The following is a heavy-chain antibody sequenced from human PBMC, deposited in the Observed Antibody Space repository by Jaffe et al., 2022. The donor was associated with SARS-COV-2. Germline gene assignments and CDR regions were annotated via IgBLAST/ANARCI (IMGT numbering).Heavy chain of an antibody. V-gene: IGHV3-23*01. D-gene: IGHD6-19*01. CDR2: ISASGGST. CDR3: AREGHPVPGNDWFDP. J-gene: IGHJ5*02. CDR1: GFTFSNYA. Sequence: EVQLLESGGGLVHPGGSLRLSCAASGFTFSNYAMTWVRQAPGKGLGWVSLISASGGSTYYADSVKGRFTISRDNSKNTLYLQMNDLRAEDSAIYYCAREGHPVPGNDWFDPWGQGTLVTVSS.